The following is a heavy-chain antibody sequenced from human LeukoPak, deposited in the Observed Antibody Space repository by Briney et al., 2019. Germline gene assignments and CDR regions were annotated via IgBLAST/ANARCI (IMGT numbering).Heavy chain of an antibody. CDR3: ARRAIAAAGTKKPYYYYYYMDV. CDR1: GGTFSSYA. J-gene: IGHJ6*03. D-gene: IGHD6-13*01. Sequence: GASVKVSCKASGGTFSSYAISWVRQAPGQGLEWMGGIIPIFGTANYAQKFQGRVTITTDESTSTAYMELSSLRSEDTAVYYCARRAIAAAGTKKPYYYYYYMDVWGKGTTVTVSS. CDR2: IIPIFGTA. V-gene: IGHV1-69*05.